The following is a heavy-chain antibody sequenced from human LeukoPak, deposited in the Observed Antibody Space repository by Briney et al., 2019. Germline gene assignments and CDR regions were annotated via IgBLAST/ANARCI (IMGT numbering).Heavy chain of an antibody. CDR2: IYYSGST. CDR1: GGSISSSSYY. D-gene: IGHD1-7*01. Sequence: SETLSLTCTVSGGSISSSSYYWGWIRQPPGKGLEWIGSIYYSGSTYYNPSLKSRVIISVDTSKNQFSLKLSSVTAADTAVYYCARGNWNYETDYWGQGTLVTVSS. J-gene: IGHJ4*02. CDR3: ARGNWNYETDY. V-gene: IGHV4-39*01.